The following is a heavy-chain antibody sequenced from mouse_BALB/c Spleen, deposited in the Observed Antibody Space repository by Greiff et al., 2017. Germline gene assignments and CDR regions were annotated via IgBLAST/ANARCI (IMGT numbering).Heavy chain of an antibody. V-gene: IGHV14-4*02. CDR1: GFNIKDYY. CDR2: IDPENGDT. Sequence: EVQLQQSGAELVRSGASVKLSCTASGFNIKDYYMHWVKQRPEQGLEWIGWIDPENGDTEYAPKFQGKATMTADTSSNTAYLQLSSLTSEDTAVYYCNGYGPHYYAMDYWGQGTSVTVSS. CDR3: NGYGPHYYAMDY. J-gene: IGHJ4*01. D-gene: IGHD1-2*01.